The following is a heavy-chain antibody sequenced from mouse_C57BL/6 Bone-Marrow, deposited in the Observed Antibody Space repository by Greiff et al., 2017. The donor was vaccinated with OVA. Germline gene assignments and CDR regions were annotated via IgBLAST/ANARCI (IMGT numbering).Heavy chain of an antibody. CDR2: INPYNGGT. D-gene: IGHD1-1*01. Sequence: VQLQQSGPVLVKPGASVKMSCKASGYTFTDYYMNWVKQSHGKSLEWIGVINPYNGGTSYNQKFKGKATLTVDKSSSTAYMELNSLTSEDSAVYYCARTYYYGSSPFDDWGQGTTLTVSS. J-gene: IGHJ2*01. V-gene: IGHV1-19*01. CDR3: ARTYYYGSSPFDD. CDR1: GYTFTDYY.